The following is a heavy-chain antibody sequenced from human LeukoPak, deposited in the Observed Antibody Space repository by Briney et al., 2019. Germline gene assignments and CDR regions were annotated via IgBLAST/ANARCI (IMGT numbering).Heavy chain of an antibody. CDR2: INPGGGST. D-gene: IGHD2-2*01. J-gene: IGHJ5*02. V-gene: IGHV1-46*01. CDR1: GYTFTNHY. Sequence: ASVKVSCKASGYTFTNHYMHWVRQAPGQGLEWMGIINPGGGSTRYAQKFQGRVSMTRDTSPSTVYMELSSLRSEDTAVYYCVRDRRGSYCNSTSCPTNWFDPWGQGTLVTVSS. CDR3: VRDRRGSYCNSTSCPTNWFDP.